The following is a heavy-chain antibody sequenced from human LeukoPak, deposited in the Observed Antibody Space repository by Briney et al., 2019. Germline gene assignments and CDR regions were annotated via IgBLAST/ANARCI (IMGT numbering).Heavy chain of an antibody. CDR3: ARHRGVYSSGWYSDFDY. V-gene: IGHV4-39*01. CDR2: IYYSGST. CDR1: GGSISSSSYY. D-gene: IGHD6-19*01. J-gene: IGHJ4*02. Sequence: SETLSLTCTVSGGSISSSSYYWGWIRQPPGKGLEWIGSIYYSGSTHYNPSIKSRVTISVDTSKNQFSLKLSSVTAADTAVYYCARHRGVYSSGWYSDFDYWGQGTLVTVSS.